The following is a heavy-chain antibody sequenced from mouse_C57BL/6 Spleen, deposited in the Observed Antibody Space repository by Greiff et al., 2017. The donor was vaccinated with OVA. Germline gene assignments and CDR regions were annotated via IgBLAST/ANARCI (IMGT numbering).Heavy chain of an antibody. Sequence: QVQLQQPGAELVMPGASVKLSCKASGYTFTSYWMHWVKQRPGQGLEWIGEIDPSDSYTNYNQKFKGKSTLTVDKSSSPAYMQLSSLTSDDSAVYYCARVDYGSIYVCYAYWGQGTLVTVSA. CDR1: GYTFTSYW. CDR2: IDPSDSYT. D-gene: IGHD1-1*01. J-gene: IGHJ3*01. V-gene: IGHV1-69*01. CDR3: ARVDYGSIYVCYAY.